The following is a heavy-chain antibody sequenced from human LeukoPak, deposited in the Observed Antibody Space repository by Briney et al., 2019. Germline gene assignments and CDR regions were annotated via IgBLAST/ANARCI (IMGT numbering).Heavy chain of an antibody. CDR2: IKQDGSEK. CDR3: ARVGPITMIVVTPYYFDY. Sequence: GGSLRLSCAASGFTLSSYWMSWVRQAPGKGVEWVAKIKQDGSEKYYVDSVKGRFTISRDNAKNSLYLQMNSLRAEDTAVYYCARVGPITMIVVTPYYFDYWGQGTLVTVSS. V-gene: IGHV3-7*01. J-gene: IGHJ4*02. D-gene: IGHD3-22*01. CDR1: GFTLSSYW.